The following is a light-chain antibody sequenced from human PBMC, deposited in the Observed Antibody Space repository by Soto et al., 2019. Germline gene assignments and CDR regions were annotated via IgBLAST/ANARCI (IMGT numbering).Light chain of an antibody. CDR3: SSYAGSYVI. J-gene: IGLJ2*01. Sequence: QSALTQPRSVSGSPGQSVTISCTGTSSDVGGYNYVSWYQQYPGKAPKLVIYDVSERPSGVPDRFSGSKSGNTASLTISGLQAEDEADYYCSSYAGSYVIFGGGTKLTVL. CDR2: DVS. V-gene: IGLV2-11*01. CDR1: SSDVGGYNY.